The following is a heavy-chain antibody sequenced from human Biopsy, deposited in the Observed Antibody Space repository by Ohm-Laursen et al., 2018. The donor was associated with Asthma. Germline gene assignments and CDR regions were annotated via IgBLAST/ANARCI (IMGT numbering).Heavy chain of an antibody. J-gene: IGHJ3*02. Sequence: SLRLSCTASGFTFSSYGMHWVRQAPGKGLEWVAVISYDGSNKYYADSVKGRFTISRDNSKNTLYLQMNSLRAEDTAVYYCARTYYDFLTGQVNDAFAIWGQGTMVTVSS. CDR3: ARTYYDFLTGQVNDAFAI. V-gene: IGHV3-30*03. CDR2: ISYDGSNK. D-gene: IGHD3-9*01. CDR1: GFTFSSYG.